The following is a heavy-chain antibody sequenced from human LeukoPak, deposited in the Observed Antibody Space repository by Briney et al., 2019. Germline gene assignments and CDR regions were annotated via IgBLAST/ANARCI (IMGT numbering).Heavy chain of an antibody. Sequence: PSETLSLTCNVSGGSMSNIFWTWMRQPPGKGLEWIGHVYSTGSTNYNPSLKGRVTISIDMSKNQFSLRLNSVTAADTAIYYCVRKWSFWYFDPWGRGTLVTVSS. CDR3: VRKWSFWYFDP. D-gene: IGHD3-10*01. CDR1: GGSMSNIF. V-gene: IGHV4-59*01. CDR2: VYSTGST. J-gene: IGHJ2*01.